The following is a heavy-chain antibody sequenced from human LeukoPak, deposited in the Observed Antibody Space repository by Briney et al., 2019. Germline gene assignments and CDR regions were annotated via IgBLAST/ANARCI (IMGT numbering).Heavy chain of an antibody. D-gene: IGHD2-2*01. CDR3: AKVSRSGPDDY. V-gene: IGHV3-23*01. CDR1: GFTFSTYG. CDR2: ISGGGGST. J-gene: IGHJ4*02. Sequence: GGSLRLSCAASGFTFSTYGMSWVRQAPGKGLEWVSAISGGGGSTYYADSVKGRFTISGDNSKNTLYLQMNSLRAEDTAVYYCAKVSRSGPDDYWGQGTLVTVSS.